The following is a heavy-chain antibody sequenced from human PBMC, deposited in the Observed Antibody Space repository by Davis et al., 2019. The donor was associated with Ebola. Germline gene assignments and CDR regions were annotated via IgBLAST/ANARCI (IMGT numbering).Heavy chain of an antibody. V-gene: IGHV4-59*12. J-gene: IGHJ3*01. Sequence: SETLSLTCTVSGGSITTYYWGWMRQPPEKELEWIGTIHYSGTTTYNPSLEGRVTMSVDMSKNQMFLALTSVTAADTAQYYCARRGRAVTFDVWGQGTMITVSS. CDR3: ARRGRAVTFDV. CDR1: GGSITTYY. CDR2: IHYSGTT.